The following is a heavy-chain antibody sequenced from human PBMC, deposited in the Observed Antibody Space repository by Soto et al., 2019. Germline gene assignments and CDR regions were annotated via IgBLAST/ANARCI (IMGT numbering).Heavy chain of an antibody. CDR2: ISGSGGST. V-gene: IGHV3-23*01. CDR3: AKSRAVATLFDP. J-gene: IGHJ5*02. Sequence: EVQLLESGGGLVQPGGSLRLSCAASGFTFSSYAMSWVRQAPGKGLEWVSAISGSGGSTYYADSVKGRFTISRDNSKNTLYLRMNSLRAEDTAVYYCAKSRAVATLFDPWGQGTLVTVSS. D-gene: IGHD6-19*01. CDR1: GFTFSSYA.